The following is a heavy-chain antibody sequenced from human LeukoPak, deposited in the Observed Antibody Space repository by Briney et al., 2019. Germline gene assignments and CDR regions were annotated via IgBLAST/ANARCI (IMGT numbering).Heavy chain of an antibody. J-gene: IGHJ4*02. CDR3: ARHSTYYYGSGSYPVDY. D-gene: IGHD3-10*01. CDR1: GGSISSYY. V-gene: IGHV4-59*08. CDR2: IYYSGTT. Sequence: KTSETLSLTCTVSGGSISSYYWSWIRQPPGKGLEWIGYIYYSGTTNYNPSLKSRVTISVDTSKNQFSLKLSSVTAADTAVYYCARHSTYYYGSGSYPVDYWGQGTLVTVSS.